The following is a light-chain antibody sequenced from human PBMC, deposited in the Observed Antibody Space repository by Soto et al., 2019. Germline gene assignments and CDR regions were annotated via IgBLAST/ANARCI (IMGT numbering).Light chain of an antibody. V-gene: IGKV1-9*01. J-gene: IGKJ4*01. Sequence: DIQLTQSPSFLSASVGDRVTITCRASQGISSYVAWYQQKPGKAPKLLIYAASTLQSGVPSRFSGSGSGTEFTLTINSLQPEDFATYYCQQLNSYLSLTFGGGTKVEIK. CDR2: AAS. CDR1: QGISSY. CDR3: QQLNSYLSLT.